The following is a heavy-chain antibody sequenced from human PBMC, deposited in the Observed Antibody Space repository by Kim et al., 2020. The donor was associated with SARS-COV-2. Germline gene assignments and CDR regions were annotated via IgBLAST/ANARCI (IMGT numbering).Heavy chain of an antibody. J-gene: IGHJ3*02. V-gene: IGHV3-48*02. CDR2: ITKSSTTI. D-gene: IGHD3-16*01. Sequence: GGSLRLSCATSGFTFSAYDMNWVRRAPGKGLEWLSFITKSSTTIYSADSVKGRFTISRDNAKNSLYLQMNSLRDEDTALYYCVRDRMGGAFDIWGQGTMV. CDR3: VRDRMGGAFDI. CDR1: GFTFSAYD.